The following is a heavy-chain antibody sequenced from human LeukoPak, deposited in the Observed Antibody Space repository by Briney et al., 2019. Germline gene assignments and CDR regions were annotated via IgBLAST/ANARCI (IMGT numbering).Heavy chain of an antibody. J-gene: IGHJ4*02. CDR2: IGTAGDT. CDR3: ARVKDGGLGFDY. V-gene: IGHV3-13*01. CDR1: GFTFSSYD. Sequence: GGSLRLSCAASGFTFSSYDMHWVRQATGKGLEWVSAIGTAGDTYYAGSVKGRFTISRENAKNSSYLQMNRLRAGDTAVYYCARVKDGGLGFDYWGQGTLVTVSS. D-gene: IGHD4-23*01.